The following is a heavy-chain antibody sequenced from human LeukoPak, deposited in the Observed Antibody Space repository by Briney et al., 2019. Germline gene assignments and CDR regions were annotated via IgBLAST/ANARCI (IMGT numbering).Heavy chain of an antibody. J-gene: IGHJ4*02. CDR2: IWYDGSNK. Sequence: PGGSLRLSCAASGFTFSSYVMHWVRQAPGKGLEWVALIWYDGSNKDYAESVKGRFAISRDSSKNTLYLQMNSLRAEDTAVYYCARKNAAASDYWGQGTLVTVSS. V-gene: IGHV3-33*01. CDR3: ARKNAAASDY. D-gene: IGHD6-13*01. CDR1: GFTFSSYV.